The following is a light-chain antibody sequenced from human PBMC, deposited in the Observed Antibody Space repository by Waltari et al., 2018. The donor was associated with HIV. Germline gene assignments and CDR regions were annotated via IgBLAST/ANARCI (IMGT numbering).Light chain of an antibody. Sequence: QSALTQPPSASGSPGQSVTLSCTATNSDIGTYDYVSWYQQHPGKAPKLVISEVTNRPSGVSALFSGAKSGNTAVLSVSGLQAEDDADSYCSSFADRDGYYVLFGGGTRLTVL. V-gene: IGLV2-8*01. CDR2: EVT. J-gene: IGLJ2*01. CDR3: SSFADRDGYYVL. CDR1: NSDIGTYDY.